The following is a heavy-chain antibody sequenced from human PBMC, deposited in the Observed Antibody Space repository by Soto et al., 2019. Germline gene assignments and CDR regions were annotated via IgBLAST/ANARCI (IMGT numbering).Heavy chain of an antibody. CDR3: ARRRETAMVQDYYYYMDV. CDR1: GGSISSSSYY. D-gene: IGHD5-18*01. CDR2: IYYSGST. Sequence: SETLSLTCTVSGGSISSSSYYWGWIRQPPGKGLEWIGSIYYSGSTYYNPSLKSRVTISVDTSKNQFSLKLSSVTAADTAVYYCARRRETAMVQDYYYYMDVWGKGTTVTVSS. J-gene: IGHJ6*03. V-gene: IGHV4-39*01.